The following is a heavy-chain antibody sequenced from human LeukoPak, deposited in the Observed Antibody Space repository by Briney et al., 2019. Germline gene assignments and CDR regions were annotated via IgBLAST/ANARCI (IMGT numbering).Heavy chain of an antibody. CDR2: IKQDGSEK. CDR3: ARVFVARYFDY. CDR1: GFTFSSYW. V-gene: IGHV3-7*01. Sequence: GGSLRLSCAASGFTFSSYWMSWVRQAPGRGLEWVANIKQDGSEKYYVDSVKSRFTISRDNAKNSLYLQMNSLRAEDTAVYYCARVFVARYFDYWGQGTLVTVSS. J-gene: IGHJ4*02. D-gene: IGHD3-9*01.